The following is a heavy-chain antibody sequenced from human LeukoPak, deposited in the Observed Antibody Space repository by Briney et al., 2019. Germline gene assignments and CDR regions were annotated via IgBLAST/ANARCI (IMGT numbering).Heavy chain of an antibody. D-gene: IGHD2-2*01. CDR3: ARLGYCSSASCGPLDY. Sequence: PSGTLSLTCAVSGDSISSDIWWNWVRQPPGKGLEWIGNIYYSGSTYYNPSLKSRVTISVDTSKNHFSLKLNSVTAADTALYYCARLGYCSSASCGPLDYWGQGTLVTVSS. CDR1: GDSISSDIW. J-gene: IGHJ4*02. CDR2: IYYSGST. V-gene: IGHV4-4*02.